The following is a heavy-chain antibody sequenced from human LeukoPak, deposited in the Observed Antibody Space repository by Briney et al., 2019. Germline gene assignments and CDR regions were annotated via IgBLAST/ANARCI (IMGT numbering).Heavy chain of an antibody. CDR3: AREKGRGVISPYYDY. CDR1: GLTVRSNY. J-gene: IGHJ4*02. Sequence: TGGSLRLSCAASGLTVRSNYMSWVRQAPGKGLEWVSVIYSDGSTYYEDSVKGRFTISGDNSKNTLSLQMNSLRTEDTAVYFCAREKGRGVISPYYDYWGQGTLVTVSS. V-gene: IGHV3-53*01. D-gene: IGHD3-10*01. CDR2: IYSDGST.